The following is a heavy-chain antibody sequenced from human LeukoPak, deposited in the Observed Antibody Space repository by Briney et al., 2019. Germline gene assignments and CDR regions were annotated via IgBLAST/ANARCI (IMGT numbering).Heavy chain of an antibody. J-gene: IGHJ4*02. Sequence: SQTLSLTCTVSAASISSGISYWSWIRQHPGKGLEWIGHIYYTGTTYYNPSLKSRVTISVDTSKNQLSLKLSSVTAADTAVYYCARGVLYWGQGTLVTVSS. CDR3: ARGVLY. CDR2: IYYTGTT. V-gene: IGHV4-31*03. D-gene: IGHD6-13*01. CDR1: AASISSGISY.